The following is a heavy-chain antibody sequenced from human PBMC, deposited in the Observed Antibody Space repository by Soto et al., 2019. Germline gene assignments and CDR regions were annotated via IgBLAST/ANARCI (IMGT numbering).Heavy chain of an antibody. Sequence: QVQLVQSGAEVKKPGASVKVSCKTSGYTFTNFGISWVRQAPGQGLEWMGWISAYNGNTNYAQKFQGRVTMTTETSSRTAYMALASVSSVGIAVFYYASGGTPIDAWGLRTLVTFSS. CDR3: ASGGTPIDA. J-gene: IGHJ5*02. CDR1: GYTFTNFG. CDR2: ISAYNGNT. D-gene: IGHD3-16*01. V-gene: IGHV1-18*03.